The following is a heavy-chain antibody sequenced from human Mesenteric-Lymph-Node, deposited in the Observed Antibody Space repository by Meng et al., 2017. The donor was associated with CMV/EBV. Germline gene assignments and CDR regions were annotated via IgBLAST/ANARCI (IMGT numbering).Heavy chain of an antibody. CDR3: ARLIPSGGWYYFDY. J-gene: IGHJ4*02. D-gene: IGHD2-15*01. V-gene: IGHV4-39*01. CDR1: DGPISSGSYD. Sequence: SDGPISSGSYDWGWIRQPPGKGLEWIGSMFYSGSTYYNPSLKSRVTISVDTSKNQFSLKVSSVTAADTAVYYCARLIPSGGWYYFDYWGQGTLVTVSS. CDR2: MFYSGST.